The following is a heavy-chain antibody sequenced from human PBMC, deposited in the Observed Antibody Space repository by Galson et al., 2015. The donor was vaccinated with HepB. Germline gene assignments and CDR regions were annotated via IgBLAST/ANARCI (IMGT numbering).Heavy chain of an antibody. V-gene: IGHV3-48*04. J-gene: IGHJ4*02. Sequence: SLRLSCAASGFTFSNYIMNWVRQAPGKGLEWVSYISRSSTTIYYADSVKGRFTISRDNAKTSVYLQMNSLRAEDTAVYYCARDATDGYNGIDYWGQGTLVTVSS. CDR3: ARDATDGYNGIDY. D-gene: IGHD5-24*01. CDR1: GFTFSNYI. CDR2: ISRSSTTI.